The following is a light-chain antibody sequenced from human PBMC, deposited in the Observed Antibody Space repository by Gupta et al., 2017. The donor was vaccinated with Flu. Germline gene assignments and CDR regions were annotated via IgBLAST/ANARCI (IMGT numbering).Light chain of an antibody. J-gene: IGLJ1*01. V-gene: IGLV5-45*02. CDR3: MIWHNSAYV. CDR2: YKSDSDQ. Sequence: QAVLTQPSSLSASPGTSASITCTFRRGIDLGTYRIYWYRQKPGSPHQYLLRYKSDSDQQQASGVPSRFSGSKDSSANAGILLISGLHSEDEADYYCMIWHNSAYVFGAGTKVTVL. CDR1: RGIDLGTYR.